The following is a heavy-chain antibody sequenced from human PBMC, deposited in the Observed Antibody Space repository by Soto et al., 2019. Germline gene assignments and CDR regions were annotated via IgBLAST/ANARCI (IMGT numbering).Heavy chain of an antibody. CDR1: GYSFTDYH. CDR3: ARGDPAPCLEGVCSCFNNHDRSV. V-gene: IGHV1-2*04. J-gene: IGHJ6*02. Sequence: GASVKVSCKASGYSFTDYHIHWVRQAPGQGLEWLGRINPKSGGTSTAQKFQGWVTMTTDTSISTASMELTRLTSDDTAIYYCARGDPAPCLEGVCSCFNNHDRSVCGQGTRGAVSS. D-gene: IGHD2-8*01. CDR2: INPKSGGT.